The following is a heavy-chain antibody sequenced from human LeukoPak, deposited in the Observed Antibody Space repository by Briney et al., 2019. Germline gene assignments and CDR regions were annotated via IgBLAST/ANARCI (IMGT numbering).Heavy chain of an antibody. D-gene: IGHD3-10*01. Sequence: GESLKISCKGSGYSFTSYWIGWVRQMPGKGLEWMGIIYPGDSDTRYSPSFQGQVTISADKSISTAYLQWSSLKAPDTAMYYCARPTRYYYGSGSYYLTDYWGQGTLVTVSS. CDR3: ARPTRYYYGSGSYYLTDY. J-gene: IGHJ4*02. CDR1: GYSFTSYW. CDR2: IYPGDSDT. V-gene: IGHV5-51*01.